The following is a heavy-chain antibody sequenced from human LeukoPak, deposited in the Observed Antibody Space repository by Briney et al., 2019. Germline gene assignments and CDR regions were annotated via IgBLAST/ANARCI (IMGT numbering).Heavy chain of an antibody. CDR2: IRYDGSIK. CDR1: GFTFSNYG. V-gene: IGHV3-30*02. CDR3: AKGVWTDYTITHFDY. D-gene: IGHD3/OR15-3a*01. Sequence: GGSLRLSCAASGFTFSNYGLHWVRQAPGKGLEWVAFIRYDGSIKYHADSVRGRFTISRDNSKNTLYLQMNSLRADDTAVYYCAKGVWTDYTITHFDYWGQGTLVTVSS. J-gene: IGHJ4*02.